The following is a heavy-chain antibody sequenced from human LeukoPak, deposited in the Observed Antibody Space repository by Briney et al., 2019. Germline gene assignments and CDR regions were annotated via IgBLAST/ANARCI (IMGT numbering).Heavy chain of an antibody. CDR3: ARDGSGYYHFDY. CDR1: GFTFSSYE. CDR2: ISSSGSTI. J-gene: IGHJ4*02. Sequence: GGSLRLSCAASGFTFSSYEMNWVRQAPGKGLERVSYISSSGSTIYYADSVKGRFTISRDNAKNSLYLQMNSLRAEDTAVYYCARDGSGYYHFDYWGQGTLVTVSS. D-gene: IGHD3-22*01. V-gene: IGHV3-48*03.